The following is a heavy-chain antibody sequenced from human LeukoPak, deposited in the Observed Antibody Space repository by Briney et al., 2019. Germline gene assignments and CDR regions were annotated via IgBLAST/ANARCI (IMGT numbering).Heavy chain of an antibody. V-gene: IGHV5-51*01. CDR3: AREYQGVAPVGNYYYYGMDV. CDR2: IYPGDSDT. Sequence: GESLKISCKGSGYSFTSYWIGWVRQMPGKGLEWMGIIYPGDSDTRYSPSFQGQVTISADKSISTAYLQWSSLKASDTAMYYCAREYQGVAPVGNYYYYGMDVWGQGTTVTVSS. J-gene: IGHJ6*02. CDR1: GYSFTSYW. D-gene: IGHD2-2*01.